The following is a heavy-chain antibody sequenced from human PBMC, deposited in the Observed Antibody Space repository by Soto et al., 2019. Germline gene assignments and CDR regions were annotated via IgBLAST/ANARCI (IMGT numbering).Heavy chain of an antibody. Sequence: GGALRLSCEGSGWNLTTYTMNWVRQASGKGLERVSSITSSSGHIYYADSVKGRFTISRDNARNSLYLQMNSLRAEDTAVYYCVRERGLSSFYGMDVWGQGTTVTVSS. CDR1: GWNLTTYT. J-gene: IGHJ6*02. D-gene: IGHD3-10*01. CDR3: VRERGLSSFYGMDV. V-gene: IGHV3-21*01. CDR2: ITSSSGHI.